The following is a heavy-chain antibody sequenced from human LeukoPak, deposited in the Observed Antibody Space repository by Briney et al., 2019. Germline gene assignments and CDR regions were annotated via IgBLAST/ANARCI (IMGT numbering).Heavy chain of an antibody. D-gene: IGHD3-22*01. CDR3: ARAAGVDYDSSGYHDY. CDR2: IYYSGST. V-gene: IGHV4-59*01. Sequence: SETLSLTCSVSGGSISSYYWSWIRQPPGKGLEWIGYIYYSGSTNYNPSLKSRVTISVDTSKNQFSLKLSSVTAADTAVYYCARAAGVDYDSSGYHDYWGQGTPVTVSS. J-gene: IGHJ4*02. CDR1: GGSISSYY.